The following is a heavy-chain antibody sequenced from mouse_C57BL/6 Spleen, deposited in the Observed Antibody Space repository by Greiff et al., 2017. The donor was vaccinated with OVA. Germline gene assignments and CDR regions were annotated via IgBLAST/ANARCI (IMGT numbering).Heavy chain of an antibody. V-gene: IGHV1-15*01. CDR2: IDPETGGT. CDR1: GYTFTDYE. CDR3: ARKKGITTVYDY. D-gene: IGHD1-1*01. J-gene: IGHJ2*01. Sequence: QVQLKESGAELVRPGASVTLSCKASGYTFTDYEMHWVKQTPVHGLEWIGAIDPETGGTAYNQKFKGKAILTADKSSSTAYMELRSLTSEDSAVYYCARKKGITTVYDYWGQGTTLTVSS.